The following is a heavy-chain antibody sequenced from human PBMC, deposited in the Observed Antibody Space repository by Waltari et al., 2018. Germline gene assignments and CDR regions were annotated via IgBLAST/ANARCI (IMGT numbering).Heavy chain of an antibody. V-gene: IGHV3-7*03. CDR1: GFTFSDFW. Sequence: EVSLVESGGDLVQAGASLRLSCAASGFTFSDFWMTWVRPAPGKGLEWVANINYDGSETYYVGSVRGRFTVSGDYLKNSVILQMNSLKAEDTAVYFCARTQYSATSYFDLWGQGTAVTVSS. J-gene: IGHJ4*02. D-gene: IGHD2-15*01. CDR3: ARTQYSATSYFDL. CDR2: INYDGSET.